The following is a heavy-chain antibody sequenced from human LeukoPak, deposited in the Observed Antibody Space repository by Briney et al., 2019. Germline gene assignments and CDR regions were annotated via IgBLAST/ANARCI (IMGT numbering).Heavy chain of an antibody. V-gene: IGHV3-30*18. CDR3: AKGAYYYDSSGSDAFDI. Sequence: PGRSLRLSCAASGFTFSSYGMDWVRQAPGKGLEWVAVISYDGSNKYYADSVKGRFTISRDNSKNTLYLQMNSLRAEDTAVYYCAKGAYYYDSSGSDAFDIWGQGTMVTVSS. D-gene: IGHD3-22*01. J-gene: IGHJ3*02. CDR1: GFTFSSYG. CDR2: ISYDGSNK.